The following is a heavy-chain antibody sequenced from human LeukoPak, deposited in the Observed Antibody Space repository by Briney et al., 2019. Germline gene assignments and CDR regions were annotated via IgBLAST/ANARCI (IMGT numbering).Heavy chain of an antibody. Sequence: PSETLSLTCTVSGGSISSGDYYWSWIRQPPGKGLEWIGYIYYSGSTYYNPSLKSRVTISVGTSKNQFSLKLSSVTAADTAVYYCARMYYYGSGSYIPWGQGTLVTVSS. CDR1: GGSISSGDYY. V-gene: IGHV4-30-4*08. D-gene: IGHD3-10*01. CDR2: IYYSGST. J-gene: IGHJ5*02. CDR3: ARMYYYGSGSYIP.